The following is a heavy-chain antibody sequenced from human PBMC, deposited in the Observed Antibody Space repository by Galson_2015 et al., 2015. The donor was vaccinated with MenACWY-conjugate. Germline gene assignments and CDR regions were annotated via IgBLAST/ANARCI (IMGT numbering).Heavy chain of an antibody. Sequence: SVKVSCKASGYTFTTYSIHWVRQAPGQRLEWMGWINAGNGNTKYSQNFQGRVTITRDTSATTAYMELSSLRSEDTAVYYCSRSPKVVVPAAFFDSWGQGTLSPSPQ. V-gene: IGHV1-3*01. CDR1: GYTFTTYS. J-gene: IGHJ4*02. D-gene: IGHD2-2*01. CDR2: INAGNGNT. CDR3: SRSPKVVVPAAFFDS.